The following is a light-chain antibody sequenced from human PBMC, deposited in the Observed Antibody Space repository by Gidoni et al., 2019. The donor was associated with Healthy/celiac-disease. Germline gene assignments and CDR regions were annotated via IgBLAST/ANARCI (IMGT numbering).Light chain of an antibody. CDR2: AAS. Sequence: EIQITQSPSSLSASVGDRVTISCRASKCIATHLSWYQQRPGKAPKVLIYAASSWQSGVPSRFSASGSGTDFALTISSLLPEDFATYYCQQSYTTPDTFGQGTELQIK. V-gene: IGKV1-39*01. CDR1: KCIATH. J-gene: IGKJ2*01. CDR3: QQSYTTPDT.